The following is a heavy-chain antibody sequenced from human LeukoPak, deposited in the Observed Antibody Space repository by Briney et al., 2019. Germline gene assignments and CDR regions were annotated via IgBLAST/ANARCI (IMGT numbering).Heavy chain of an antibody. CDR1: GNTFSSYG. D-gene: IGHD1-26*01. J-gene: IGHJ4*02. V-gene: IGHV3-21*01. CDR3: AREVGATSY. Sequence: PGGSLRLSCAASGNTFSSYGMHWVRQAPGKGLEWVSSISSSSSYIYYADSVKGRFTISRDNAKNSLYLQMNSLRAEDTAVYYCAREVGATSYWGQGTLVTVSS. CDR2: ISSSSSYI.